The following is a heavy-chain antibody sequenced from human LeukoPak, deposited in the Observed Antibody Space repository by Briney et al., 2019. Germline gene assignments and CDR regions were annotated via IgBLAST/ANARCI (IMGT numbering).Heavy chain of an antibody. V-gene: IGHV3-7*01. CDR2: IKQDGSEK. CDR1: GFTFSSYW. CDR3: ARDYSPPHYGSGSVT. D-gene: IGHD3-10*01. Sequence: PGGSLRLSCAASGFTFSSYWMSWVRQAPGKGLEWVANIKQDGSEKYYVDSVKGRFTISRDNAKNSLYLQMNSLRAEDTAVYYCARDYSPPHYGSGSVTWGQGTLVTVSS. J-gene: IGHJ4*02.